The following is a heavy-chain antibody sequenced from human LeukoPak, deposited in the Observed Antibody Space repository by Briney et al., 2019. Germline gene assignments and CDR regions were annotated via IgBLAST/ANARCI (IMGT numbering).Heavy chain of an antibody. V-gene: IGHV4-34*01. CDR1: GGSFSDYY. CDR3: ARDSYNWNVDAFDP. D-gene: IGHD1-20*01. CDR2: INQSGST. J-gene: IGHJ5*02. Sequence: SETLSLTCAVYGGSFSDYYWSWIRQPPGKGLEWIGDINQSGSTNYNPSLKSRVTISLDTSKSQASLKLTSVTAADAAVYYCARDSYNWNVDAFDPWGQGTLVTVSS.